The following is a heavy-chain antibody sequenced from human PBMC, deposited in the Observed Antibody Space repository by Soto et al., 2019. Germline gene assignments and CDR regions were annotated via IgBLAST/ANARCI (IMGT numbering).Heavy chain of an antibody. Sequence: QVQLVESGGGVVQPGRSLRLSCAASGFTFSSYGMHWVRQAPGKGLEWVAVIWYDGSNKYDADSGKGRFTISRDTSKNTLYLKMNILSAEDSSVYYDARDPPGPPRSVLWFGELSLASTLYGMDVWGQGTTVTVA. D-gene: IGHD3-10*01. CDR2: IWYDGSNK. J-gene: IGHJ6*02. V-gene: IGHV3-33*01. CDR3: ARDPPGPPRSVLWFGELSLASTLYGMDV. CDR1: GFTFSSYG.